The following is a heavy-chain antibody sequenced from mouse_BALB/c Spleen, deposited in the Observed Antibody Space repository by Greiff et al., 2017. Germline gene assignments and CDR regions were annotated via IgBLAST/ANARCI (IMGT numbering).Heavy chain of an antibody. CDR1: GFSLTSYG. J-gene: IGHJ3*01. CDR2: IWAGGST. CDR3: ARDYYGNYRKAY. Sequence: VMLVESGPGLVAPSQSLSITCTVSGFSLTSYGVHWVRQPPGKGLEWLGVIWAGGSTNYNSALMSRLSISKDNSKSQVFLKMNSLQTDDTAMYYCARDYYGNYRKAYWGQGTLVTVSA. V-gene: IGHV2-9*02. D-gene: IGHD2-1*01.